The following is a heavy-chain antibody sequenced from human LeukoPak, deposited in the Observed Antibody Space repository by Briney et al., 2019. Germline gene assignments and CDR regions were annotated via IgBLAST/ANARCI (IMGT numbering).Heavy chain of an antibody. D-gene: IGHD6-6*01. J-gene: IGHJ5*02. V-gene: IGHV4-4*07. CDR3: ARDSSSSTSAWFDP. Sequence: PSETLSLTCTVSDDSISNYYWIWIWQPAGKGLEWIGRIYTSGSTNYNPSLKSRVTISVDTSKNQFSLKLSSVTAADTAVYYCARDSSSSTSAWFDPWGQGTLVTVSS. CDR2: IYTSGST. CDR1: DDSISNYY.